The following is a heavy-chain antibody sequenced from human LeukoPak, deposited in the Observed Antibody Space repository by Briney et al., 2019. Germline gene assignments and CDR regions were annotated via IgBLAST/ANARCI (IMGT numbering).Heavy chain of an antibody. V-gene: IGHV4-4*07. CDR1: GGSISSYY. D-gene: IGHD3-22*01. J-gene: IGHJ1*01. CDR3: ARRRYYDGSGYLE. Sequence: SETLSLTCTVSGGSISSYYWSWIRQPAGKGLEWIGRIYTSGSTNYNPSLKSRVTMSVDPSNNQFSLNLRSVTAADTALYYCARRRYYDGSGYLEWGQGTLLSVSS. CDR2: IYTSGST.